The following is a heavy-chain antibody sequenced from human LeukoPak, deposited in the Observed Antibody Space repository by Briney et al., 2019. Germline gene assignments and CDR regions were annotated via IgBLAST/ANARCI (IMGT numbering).Heavy chain of an antibody. D-gene: IGHD6-19*01. Sequence: PSETLSLTCTVSGYSISSGYYWGWIRPPPGKGLEWIGSIYHSGSTYYNPSLKSRVTISVDTSKNQFSLKLSSVTAADTAVYYCARVVAVAGGGTDYWGQGTLVTVSS. CDR1: GYSISSGYY. J-gene: IGHJ4*02. CDR2: IYHSGST. V-gene: IGHV4-38-2*02. CDR3: ARVVAVAGGGTDY.